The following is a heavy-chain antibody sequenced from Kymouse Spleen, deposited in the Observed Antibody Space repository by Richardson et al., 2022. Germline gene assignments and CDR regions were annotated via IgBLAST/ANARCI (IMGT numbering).Heavy chain of an antibody. D-gene: IGHD6-19*01. CDR1: GYTFTSYA. V-gene: IGHV1-3*01. CDR2: INAGNGNT. J-gene: IGHJ4*02. CDR3: ARECSSGWYWAFF*L. Sequence: QVQLVQSGAEVKKPGASVKVSCKASGYTFTSYAMHWVRQAPGQRLEWMGWINAGNGNTKYSQKFQGRVTITRDTSASTAYMELSSLRSEDTAVYYCARECSSGWYWAFF*LLGPGNPGHRLL.